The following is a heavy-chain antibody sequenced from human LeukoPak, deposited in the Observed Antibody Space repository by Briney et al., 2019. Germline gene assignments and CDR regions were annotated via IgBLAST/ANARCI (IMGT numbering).Heavy chain of an antibody. CDR3: ARGVGGGISVAGPDCYYYMDV. D-gene: IGHD6-19*01. J-gene: IGHJ6*03. CDR2: ISYDGSKQ. CDR1: GFTFSSYA. Sequence: GGSLRLSCGAAGFTFSSYAMHWVRQAPGKGLEWVALISYDGSKQYYADSGKGRFTISRDNSKKTLYLQMNSLRRDDTAVYYCARGVGGGISVAGPDCYYYMDVWGKGTTVTVSS. V-gene: IGHV3-30-3*01.